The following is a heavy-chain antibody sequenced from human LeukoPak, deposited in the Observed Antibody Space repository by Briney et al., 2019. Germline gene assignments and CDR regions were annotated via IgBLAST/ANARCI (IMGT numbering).Heavy chain of an antibody. Sequence: TSETLSLTCTVSGGSISSYYWSWIRQPPGKGLEWIGYIYYSGSTNYNPSLKSRVTISEDTSKNQFSLKLSSVTAADTAVYYCARGDGIAAAGSYWYFDLWGRGTLVTVSS. J-gene: IGHJ2*01. CDR1: GGSISSYY. CDR3: ARGDGIAAAGSYWYFDL. D-gene: IGHD6-13*01. V-gene: IGHV4-59*01. CDR2: IYYSGST.